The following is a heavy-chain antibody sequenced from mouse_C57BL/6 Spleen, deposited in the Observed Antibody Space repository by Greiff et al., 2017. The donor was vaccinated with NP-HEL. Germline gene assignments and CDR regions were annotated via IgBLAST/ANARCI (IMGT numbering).Heavy chain of an antibody. J-gene: IGHJ4*01. Sequence: EVKLVESGGGLVKPGGSLKLSCAASGFTFSDYGMHWVRQAPEKGLEWVAYISSGSSTIYYADTVKGRFTISRDNAKNTLFLQMTRLRSEDTAMYYCARPYYYGSSYDAMDYWGQGTSVTVSS. CDR2: ISSGSSTI. V-gene: IGHV5-17*01. D-gene: IGHD1-1*01. CDR3: ARPYYYGSSYDAMDY. CDR1: GFTFSDYG.